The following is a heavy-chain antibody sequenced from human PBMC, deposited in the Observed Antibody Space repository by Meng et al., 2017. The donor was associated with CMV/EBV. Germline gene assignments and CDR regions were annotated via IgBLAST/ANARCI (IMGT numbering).Heavy chain of an antibody. Sequence: GGSLRPSCTVSGSTSGDLAMSWVRQAPGKGLEWVGFIRSKANGGTTEYGAAVKGRFTISRDDSKSIAYLQMNSLKTEDTAVYYCTREKILAAGLAFDIWGQGTVVTVSS. CDR3: TREKILAAGLAFDI. J-gene: IGHJ3*02. D-gene: IGHD6-13*01. V-gene: IGHV3-49*04. CDR2: IRSKANGGTT. CDR1: GSTSGDLA.